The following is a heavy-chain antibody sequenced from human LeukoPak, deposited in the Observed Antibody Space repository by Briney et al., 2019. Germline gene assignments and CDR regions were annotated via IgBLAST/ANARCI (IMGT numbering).Heavy chain of an antibody. V-gene: IGHV3-7*05. CDR1: GFTFSNYW. Sequence: GGSLRLSCAASGFTFSNYWMSWVRHAPGKGLEWVANLNQDGSEKYFVDSVKGRFTISRDNGWNSLYLLMNSLRAEDTAVYYCARDPTGNDAFDIWGQGTMVTVSS. D-gene: IGHD1-1*01. CDR2: LNQDGSEK. CDR3: ARDPTGNDAFDI. J-gene: IGHJ3*02.